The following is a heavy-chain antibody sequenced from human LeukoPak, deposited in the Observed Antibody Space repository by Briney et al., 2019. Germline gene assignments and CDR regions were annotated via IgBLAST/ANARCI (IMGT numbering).Heavy chain of an antibody. V-gene: IGHV3-21*01. Sequence: GGSLRLSCAASGFTFSSYTMNWVRQAPGKGLEWVSSISTKGNIYYADSVKGRFTISRDNTKNSLYLQMNSLRAEDTAVYYCAREESSSSGYYFDYWGQGTLVTVSS. J-gene: IGHJ4*02. CDR1: GFTFSSYT. D-gene: IGHD2-2*01. CDR3: AREESSSSGYYFDY. CDR2: ISTKGNI.